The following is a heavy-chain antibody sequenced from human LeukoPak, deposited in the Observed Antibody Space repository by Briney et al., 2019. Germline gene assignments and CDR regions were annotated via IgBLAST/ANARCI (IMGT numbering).Heavy chain of an antibody. CDR1: GGSISSYY. Sequence: PSETLSLTCTVSGGSISSYYWSWIRQPAGKGLEWIGRIYTSGSTNYNPSLKSRVTMSVDTSKNQFSLKLSSVTAADTAVYYCARGGLLWFGESGSYFDYWGQGTLVTVSS. D-gene: IGHD3-10*01. V-gene: IGHV4-4*07. J-gene: IGHJ4*02. CDR3: ARGGLLWFGESGSYFDY. CDR2: IYTSGST.